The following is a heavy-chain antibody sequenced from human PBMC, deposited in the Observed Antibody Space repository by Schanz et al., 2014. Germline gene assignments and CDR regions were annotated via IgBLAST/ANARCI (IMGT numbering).Heavy chain of an antibody. J-gene: IGHJ4*02. Sequence: VQLVQSGAEVKKPGASVIVSCKASGYPLTAYYLHWVRQAPGQGLEWVGRINPNSGGTSYAQKFQGRVMMTRDTSISTAYMELSSLRSEDRAMYYCARGYRLQSFDYWGQGTLVTVSS. CDR3: ARGYRLQSFDY. CDR2: INPNSGGT. V-gene: IGHV1-2*06. CDR1: GYPLTAYY. D-gene: IGHD4-4*01.